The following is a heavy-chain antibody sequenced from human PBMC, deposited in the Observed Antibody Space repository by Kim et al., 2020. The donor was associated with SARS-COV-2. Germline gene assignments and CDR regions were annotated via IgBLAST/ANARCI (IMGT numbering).Heavy chain of an antibody. CDR2: ST. D-gene: IGHD1-26*01. Sequence: STNYNPSLKRRVTISVDTSKNQFSLKLSSVTAADTAVYYCARGGGSSLDYWGQGTLVTVSS. J-gene: IGHJ4*02. CDR3: ARGGGSSLDY. V-gene: IGHV4-59*09.